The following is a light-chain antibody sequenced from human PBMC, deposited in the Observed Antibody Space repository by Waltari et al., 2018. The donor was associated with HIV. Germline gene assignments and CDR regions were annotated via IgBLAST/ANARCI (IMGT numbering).Light chain of an antibody. CDR3: QSYDSTLTGWV. V-gene: IGLV1-40*01. J-gene: IGLJ3*02. CDR2: GNS. CDR1: TSTIGVGYD. Sequence: QSVLTHPPSASGAQGQRVPISCSWNTSTIGVGYDVHWYQHLPGRAPKVLIYGNSNRPSGVPDRFSGSKSGTSASLAITGLQAEDEADYYCQSYDSTLTGWVFGGGTILTVL.